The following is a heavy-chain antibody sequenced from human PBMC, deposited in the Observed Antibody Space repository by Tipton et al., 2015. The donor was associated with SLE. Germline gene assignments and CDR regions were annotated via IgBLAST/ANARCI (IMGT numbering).Heavy chain of an antibody. CDR1: GGSFSGYY. CDR2: INHSGST. D-gene: IGHD3/OR15-3a*01. J-gene: IGHJ4*02. Sequence: TLSLTCAVYGGSFSGYYWSWIRQPPGKGLEWIGEINHSGSTNYNPSLKSRVTISVDTSKNQFSLKLSSVTAADTAVYYCARGSRTGYYNPYYFDYWGQGTRVTVSS. CDR3: ARGSRTGYYNPYYFDY. V-gene: IGHV4-34*01.